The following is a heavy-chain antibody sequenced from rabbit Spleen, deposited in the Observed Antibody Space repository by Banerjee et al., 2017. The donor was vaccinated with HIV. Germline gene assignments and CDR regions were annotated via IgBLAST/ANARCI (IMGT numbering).Heavy chain of an antibody. J-gene: IGHJ4*01. CDR2: IDVGSGGGT. CDR1: GVSLNDKDV. V-gene: IGHV1S40*01. D-gene: IGHD5-1*01. CDR3: ARAGEGGDGYLNL. Sequence: QSLEESGGDLVKPGASLTLTCTASGVSLNDKDVMCWVRQAPGKGLEWIGCIDVGSGGGTKYASWAKGRFTISKTSSTTVTLQMTSLTVADTATYFCARAGEGGDGYLNLWGPGTLVTVS.